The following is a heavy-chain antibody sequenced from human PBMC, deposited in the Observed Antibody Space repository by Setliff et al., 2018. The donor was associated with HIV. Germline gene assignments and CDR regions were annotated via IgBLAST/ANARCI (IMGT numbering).Heavy chain of an antibody. J-gene: IGHJ6*02. CDR1: GFTLSDYA. Sequence: GSLRLSCAASGFTLSDYAMNWVRQAPGKGLEWVSAISGSGGSTYYADSVKGRFTISRDNSKNTLYLQMNSLRAEDTAVYYCARDLPDPLYYYGMDVWGQGTTVTVSS. CDR2: ISGSGGST. V-gene: IGHV3-23*01. CDR3: ARDLPDPLYYYGMDV.